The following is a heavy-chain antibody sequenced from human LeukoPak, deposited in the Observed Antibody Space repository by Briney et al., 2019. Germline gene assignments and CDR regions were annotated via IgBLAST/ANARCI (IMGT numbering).Heavy chain of an antibody. CDR3: ARTDDCSRTSCSGEPSFDY. Sequence: GASVKVSCKASGGTFSSYSISRVRQDPRQRREGMGGIIPIFGTANYAQKFQGRVTITADESTSTAYMEMSRLRSEDTAVYYCARTDDCSRTSCSGEPSFDYWGQGPLVPVSS. J-gene: IGHJ4*02. D-gene: IGHD2-2*01. CDR2: IIPIFGTA. CDR1: GGTFSSYS. V-gene: IGHV1-69*13.